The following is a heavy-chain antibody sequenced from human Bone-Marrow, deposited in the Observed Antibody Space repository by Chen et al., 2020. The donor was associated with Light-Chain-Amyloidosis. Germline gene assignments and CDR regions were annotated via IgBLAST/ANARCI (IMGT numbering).Heavy chain of an antibody. CDR2: LSYDGNSK. V-gene: IGHV3-30-3*01. CDR3: ARVSFERGGPARPPGDS. D-gene: IGHD6-6*01. CDR1: GFTFRNYG. Sequence: QVQLVESGGGVVQPGRSLRLSCAAAGFTFRNYGMHWVRQTPGKGLEWVAVLSYDGNSKYYADSVKGRFTISRDSSKNTLYLQMNSLRAEDTAVYYCARVSFERGGPARPPGDSWGQGTLVTVSS. J-gene: IGHJ4*02.